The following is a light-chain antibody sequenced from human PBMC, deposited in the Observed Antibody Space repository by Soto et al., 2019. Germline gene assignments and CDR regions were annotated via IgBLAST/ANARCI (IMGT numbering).Light chain of an antibody. CDR3: CSYAGSSLHV. V-gene: IGLV2-11*01. CDR1: SGDVGGYNY. Sequence: QSVLTQPRSVSGSPGQSVTISCTGTSGDVGGYNYVSWYQQHPGKAPKLMIYDVSKRPSGVPDRFSGSKSGNTASLTISGLQAEDEADYYCCSYAGSSLHVFXTGTQVTVL. CDR2: DVS. J-gene: IGLJ1*01.